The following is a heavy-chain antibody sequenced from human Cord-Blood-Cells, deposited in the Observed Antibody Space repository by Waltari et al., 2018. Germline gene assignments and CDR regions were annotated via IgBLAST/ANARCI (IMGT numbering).Heavy chain of an antibody. J-gene: IGHJ4*02. CDR2: IKRDVSAK. V-gene: IGHV3-7*01. CDR3: ASSGY. CDR1: GFTLSSYW. D-gene: IGHD6-25*01. Sequence: EVQLVESGGGLVQPGGSLRLSCAASGFTLSSYWMSWVRQAPGEGGEWLGNIKRDVSAKYYVDSVKGRFTISRDNAKNSLYLQMNSLRAEDTAVYYCASSGYWGQGTLVTVSS.